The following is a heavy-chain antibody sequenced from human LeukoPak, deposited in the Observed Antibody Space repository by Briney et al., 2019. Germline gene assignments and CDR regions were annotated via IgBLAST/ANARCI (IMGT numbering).Heavy chain of an antibody. D-gene: IGHD3-16*01. J-gene: IGHJ6*03. CDR3: AFQPPYDFVWGTYYYYYMDV. CDR1: GFTFSSYG. Sequence: GGSLRLSCAASGFTFSSYGMHWVRQAPGKGLEWVAVISYDGSNKYYADSVKGRFTISRDNSKNTLYLQMNSLRAEDTAVYYCAFQPPYDFVWGTYYYYYMDVWGKGTTVTVSS. CDR2: ISYDGSNK. V-gene: IGHV3-30*03.